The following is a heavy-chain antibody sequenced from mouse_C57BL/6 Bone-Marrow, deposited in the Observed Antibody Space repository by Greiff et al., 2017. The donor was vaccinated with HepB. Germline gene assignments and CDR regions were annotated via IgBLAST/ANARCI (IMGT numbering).Heavy chain of an antibody. V-gene: IGHV1-55*01. J-gene: IGHJ3*01. D-gene: IGHD2-2*01. CDR2: IYPGSGST. Sequence: QVQLQQSGAELVKPGASVKMSCKASGYTFTSYWITWVKQRPGQGLEWIGDIYPGSGSTNYNEKFKSKATLTVDTSSSTAYMQLSSLTSEDSAVYYCARSGGLRRWFAYWGQGTLVTVSA. CDR1: GYTFTSYW. CDR3: ARSGGLRRWFAY.